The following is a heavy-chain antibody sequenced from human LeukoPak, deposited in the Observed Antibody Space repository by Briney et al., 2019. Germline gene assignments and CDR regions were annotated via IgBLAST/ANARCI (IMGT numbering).Heavy chain of an antibody. Sequence: PGRSLRLSCAASGFTFSNYATHWVRQAPGKGLEWVAVIWYDGSNKFYADSAKGRFTVSRDNSKNTLYLQMNSLRAEDTAVFYCARQSPLDLYFAYWGQGTLVTVSS. CDR2: IWYDGSNK. V-gene: IGHV3-33*01. CDR3: ARQSPLDLYFAY. D-gene: IGHD1-1*01. J-gene: IGHJ4*02. CDR1: GFTFSNYA.